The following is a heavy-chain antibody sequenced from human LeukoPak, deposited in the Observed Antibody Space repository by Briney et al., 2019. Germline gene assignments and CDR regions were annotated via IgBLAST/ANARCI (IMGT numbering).Heavy chain of an antibody. CDR1: GFTFSSYA. J-gene: IGHJ6*02. D-gene: IGHD4-4*01. CDR2: ISGSGGST. Sequence: PGGSLRLSCAASGFTFSSYAMSWVRQAPGKGLEWVSAISGSGGSTYYADSVKGRFTISRDNSKNTLYLQMNSLRAEDTAVYYCAKAPHEAVTQRLGFLDVWGQGTTVTVSS. CDR3: AKAPHEAVTQRLGFLDV. V-gene: IGHV3-23*01.